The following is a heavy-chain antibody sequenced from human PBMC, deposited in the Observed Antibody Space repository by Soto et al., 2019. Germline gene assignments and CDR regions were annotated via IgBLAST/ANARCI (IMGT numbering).Heavy chain of an antibody. D-gene: IGHD1-26*01. Sequence: RGESLKISCGGSGYTFTYYWIGWGRQMPGKGLEWMGVTYPFDSDTRYSPSFQGRVTLSAVQSTNTAYLELSRLQASDTAIYYWGRHYGGATTGIDYWGQGTLVTVSS. V-gene: IGHV5-51*01. CDR2: TYPFDSDT. CDR3: GRHYGGATTGIDY. J-gene: IGHJ4*01. CDR1: GYTFTYYW.